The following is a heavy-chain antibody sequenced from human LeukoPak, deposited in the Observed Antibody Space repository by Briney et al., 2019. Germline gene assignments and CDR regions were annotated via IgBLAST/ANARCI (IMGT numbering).Heavy chain of an antibody. Sequence: ASVKVSCKASGYTFTSYGISWVRQAPGQGLEWMGWISAYNGNTNYAQKLQGRVTMTTDTSTSTAYMELRSLRSDDTAVYSCAKDLLGVAAGNSWGQGTLVTVSS. V-gene: IGHV1-18*01. CDR1: GYTFTSYG. D-gene: IGHD6-13*01. CDR3: AKDLLGVAAGNS. J-gene: IGHJ4*02. CDR2: ISAYNGNT.